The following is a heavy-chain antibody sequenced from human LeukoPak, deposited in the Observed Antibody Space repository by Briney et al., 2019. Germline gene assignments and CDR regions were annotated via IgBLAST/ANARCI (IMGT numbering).Heavy chain of an antibody. D-gene: IGHD5-12*01. J-gene: IGHJ4*02. CDR1: ANTFTDFY. V-gene: IGHV1-46*01. CDR3: ARDSGYDYPLYYFDY. Sequence: ASVKVSCKAFANTFTDFYMHWVRQTPGQGLEWMGIINPSGGSTSYAQKFQGRVTMTRDTSTSTVYMELSSLRSEDTAVYYCARDSGYDYPLYYFDYWGQGTLVTVSS. CDR2: INPSGGST.